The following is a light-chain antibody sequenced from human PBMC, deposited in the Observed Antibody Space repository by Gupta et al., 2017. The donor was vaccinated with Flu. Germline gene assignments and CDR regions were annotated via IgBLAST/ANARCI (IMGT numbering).Light chain of an antibody. CDR3: YSTDTSADHRGL. V-gene: IGLV3-10*01. CDR1: ALPKKY. CDR2: EDR. Sequence: SYELTQPPSVSVSPGQTARITCSGDALPKKYAYWYQQKSGQAPVLVIYEDRKRPSGIPERFSASSSVTMATLTISGAQVEDEADYYCYSTDTSADHRGLFGGGTKVTVL. J-gene: IGLJ2*01.